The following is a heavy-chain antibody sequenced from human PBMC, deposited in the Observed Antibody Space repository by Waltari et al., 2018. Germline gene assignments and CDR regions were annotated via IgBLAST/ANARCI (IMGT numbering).Heavy chain of an antibody. CDR3: ARLAPRTYRSPVPGRHYYYGMDV. V-gene: IGHV3-74*01. Sequence: EEQLLESGGGLVQPGDSLRLSCAGSGFRFSNYLVNWVRQAPGRGLVGVARISDDETSISYADSVKGRFTISRDNAKNTVYLQMKRLRVEDTADYYCARLAPRTYRSPVPGRHYYYGMDVWGQGTTVTVSS. J-gene: IGHJ6*02. CDR1: GFRFSNYL. CDR2: ISDDETSI. D-gene: IGHD3-10*01.